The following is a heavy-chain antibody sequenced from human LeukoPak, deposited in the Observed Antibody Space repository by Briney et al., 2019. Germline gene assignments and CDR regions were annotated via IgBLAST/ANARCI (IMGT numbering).Heavy chain of an antibody. V-gene: IGHV1-8*01. CDR1: GYTFTIYD. J-gene: IGHJ6*02. CDR2: MNPNSGKT. CDR3: ARGLYYDILTGYYIYYYGMDV. D-gene: IGHD3-9*01. Sequence: ASVTVSCKASGYTFTIYDINWVRQATGQGLEWMGWMNPNSGKTGYAQKFQGRVTMTRNTSISTAYMELGSQRSEDTAVYYCARGLYYDILTGYYIYYYGMDVWGQGTTVTVSS.